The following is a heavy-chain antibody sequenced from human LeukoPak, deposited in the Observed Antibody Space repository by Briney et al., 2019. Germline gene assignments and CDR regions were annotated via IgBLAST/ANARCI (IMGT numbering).Heavy chain of an antibody. D-gene: IGHD3-3*01. CDR1: GGTFSSYA. CDR3: ARDALTRYDFWSGYDY. CDR2: IIPILGIA. Sequence: EASVKVSCKASGGTFSSYAISWVRQAPGQGLEWMGRIIPILGIANYAQKFQGRVTITADKSTSTAYMELSSLRSEDTAVYYCARDALTRYDFWSGYDYWGQGTLVTVSS. J-gene: IGHJ4*02. V-gene: IGHV1-69*04.